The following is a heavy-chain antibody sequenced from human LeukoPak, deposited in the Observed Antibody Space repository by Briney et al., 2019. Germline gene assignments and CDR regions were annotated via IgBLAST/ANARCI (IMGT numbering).Heavy chain of an antibody. CDR3: ARAFYDFWSGPGPGVHYYYYYMDV. CDR2: IYHSGTT. D-gene: IGHD3-3*01. V-gene: IGHV4-38-2*02. Sequence: SETLSLTCTVSGYSISSGYYWGWIRPPPGKGLEWIGSIYHSGTTYQSLSLKSRLTIAVDTSKNQFSLKLSSVTAADTAVYYCARAFYDFWSGPGPGVHYYYYYMDVWGKGTTVTVSS. J-gene: IGHJ6*03. CDR1: GYSISSGYY.